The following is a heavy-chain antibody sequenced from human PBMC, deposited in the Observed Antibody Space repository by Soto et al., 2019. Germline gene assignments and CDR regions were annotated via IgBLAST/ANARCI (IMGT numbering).Heavy chain of an antibody. V-gene: IGHV1-69*13. J-gene: IGHJ6*02. CDR3: ARAFYDILTGYYIGYYYYGMDV. D-gene: IGHD3-9*01. Sequence: SVKVSCKASGGTFSSYAISWVRQAPGQGLEWMGGIIPIFGTANYAQKFQGRVTITADESTSTAYMELSSLRSEDTAVYYCARAFYDILTGYYIGYYYYGMDVWGQGTTVTVSS. CDR2: IIPIFGTA. CDR1: GGTFSSYA.